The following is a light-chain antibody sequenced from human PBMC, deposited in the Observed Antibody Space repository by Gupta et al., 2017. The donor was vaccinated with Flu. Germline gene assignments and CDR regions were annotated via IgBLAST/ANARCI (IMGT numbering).Light chain of an antibody. CDR2: HSS. CDR3: PHYSARTPWT. Sequence: ACRGSQSISSHFAWYQQKPGHPPRLLLYHSSPRAADIPARRSGAGSRPDCTLTIDSLRAEAFAVYYCPHYSARTPWTFGPVNTVDI. CDR1: QSISSH. J-gene: IGKJ1*01. V-gene: IGKV3-15*01.